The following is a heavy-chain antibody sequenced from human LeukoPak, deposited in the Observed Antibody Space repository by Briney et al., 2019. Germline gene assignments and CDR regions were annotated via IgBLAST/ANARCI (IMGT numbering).Heavy chain of an antibody. V-gene: IGHV3-23*01. J-gene: IGHJ6*03. D-gene: IGHD3-10*01. Sequence: PGGSLRLSCAASGFVFDAFSMSWVRQAPGKGLERVSAISGNGGSTYYADSVKGRFTISRDNSKNTLYLQMNNLRAEDTAVYYCAKCPMAYYYYMDVWGKGTTVTVSS. CDR1: GFVFDAFS. CDR2: ISGNGGST. CDR3: AKCPMAYYYYMDV.